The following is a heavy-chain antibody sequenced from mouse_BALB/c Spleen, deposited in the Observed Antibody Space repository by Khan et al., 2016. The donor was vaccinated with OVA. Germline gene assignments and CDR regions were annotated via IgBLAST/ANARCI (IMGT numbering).Heavy chain of an antibody. J-gene: IGHJ3*01. CDR2: ISYSGST. Sequence: EVQLQESGPGLVKPSQSLSLTCTVTGYSITSDYAWNWIRQFPGNKLEWMGYISYSGSTSYTPSLKSRISITRDTSKNQFFLQLNSVTTAETASYYCARGRAYWGQGTLVTVSA. V-gene: IGHV3-2*02. CDR3: ARGRAY. CDR1: GYSITSDYA. D-gene: IGHD3-3*01.